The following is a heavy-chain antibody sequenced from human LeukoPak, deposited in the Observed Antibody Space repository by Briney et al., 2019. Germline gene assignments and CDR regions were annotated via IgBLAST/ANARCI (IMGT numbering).Heavy chain of an antibody. J-gene: IGHJ4*02. CDR3: AKDSGYGGNSGLFDY. D-gene: IGHD4-23*01. CDR2: ISYDGSNK. CDR1: GFTFSSYG. Sequence: GRSLRLSCAASGFTFSSYGMHWVRQAPGKGLEWVAVISYDGSNKYYADSVKGRFTISRDNSKNTLYLQMNSLRAEDTAVYYCAKDSGYGGNSGLFDYWGQGTLVTVSS. V-gene: IGHV3-30*18.